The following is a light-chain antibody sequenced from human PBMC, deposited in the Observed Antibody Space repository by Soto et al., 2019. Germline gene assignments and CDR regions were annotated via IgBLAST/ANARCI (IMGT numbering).Light chain of an antibody. CDR1: QSVNNNY. CDR2: RAS. Sequence: EIVLPQSPGTLSLSPGERATLSCRASQSVNNNYVAWYPKNAGQAPRLLIFRASNKATGIPDRFSGSGSGTEFTLTISGLETEDSGIYQCQQQGGSTETFGQGTKVDIK. J-gene: IGKJ1*01. CDR3: QQQGGSTET. V-gene: IGKV3-20*01.